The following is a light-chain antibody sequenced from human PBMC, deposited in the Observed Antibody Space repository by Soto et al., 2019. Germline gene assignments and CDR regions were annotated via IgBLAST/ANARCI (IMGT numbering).Light chain of an antibody. Sequence: QPVLTQSPSASASLGPSVKLTCTRSSGHSSYASAWHQQQPEKGPRYLMKLNSEGSNSKGDVIAERFSGSSAGSERYLTSSSLQSEDEADYCCQSWGTGIQVFGTGTKLTVL. CDR1: SGHSSYA. V-gene: IGLV4-69*01. J-gene: IGLJ1*01. CDR2: LNSEGSN. CDR3: QSWGTGIQV.